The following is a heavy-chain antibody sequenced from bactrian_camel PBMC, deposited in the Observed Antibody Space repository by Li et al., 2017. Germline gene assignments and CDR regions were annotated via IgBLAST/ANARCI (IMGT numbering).Heavy chain of an antibody. V-gene: IGHV3S26*01. Sequence: HVQLVESGGGSVQAGGSLRLSCVAPEFTSSSHCIAWFRQAVGKEREGVAHIDDVGTTTYTDSVQGRFTISVNNAENTLYLQMNSLKPDDTAMYYCANGPRLLECTVVRGPRDWGQGTQVTVS. CDR1: EFTSSSHC. J-gene: IGHJ4*01. CDR3: ANGPRLLECTVVRGPRD. CDR2: IDDVGTT. D-gene: IGHD6*01.